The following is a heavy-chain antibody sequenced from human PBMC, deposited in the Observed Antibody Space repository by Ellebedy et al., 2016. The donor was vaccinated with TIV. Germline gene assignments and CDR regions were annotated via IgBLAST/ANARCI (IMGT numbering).Heavy chain of an antibody. J-gene: IGHJ3*02. Sequence: SLKISCAASGFTFDDYAMHWVRQAPGKGLEWVSGISWNSGSIGYADSVKGRFTISRDNAKNSLYLQMNSLRAEDTALYYCAKDKGSYPDAFDIWGQGTMVTVSS. CDR1: GFTFDDYA. CDR2: ISWNSGSI. V-gene: IGHV3-9*01. CDR3: AKDKGSYPDAFDI.